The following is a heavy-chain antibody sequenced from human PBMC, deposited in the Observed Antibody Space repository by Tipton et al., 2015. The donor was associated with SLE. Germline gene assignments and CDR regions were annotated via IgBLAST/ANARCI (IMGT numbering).Heavy chain of an antibody. CDR2: INHSGST. D-gene: IGHD3-10*01. CDR1: GGSFSGYY. Sequence: GLVKPSETLSLTCAVYGGSFSGYYWSWIRQPPGKGLEWIGEINHSGSTNYNPSLKSRVTISVDTSKNQFSLKLSSVTAADTAVYYCARVCGGGFGESLDVWGKGTTVTVSS. V-gene: IGHV4-34*01. CDR3: ARVCGGGFGESLDV. J-gene: IGHJ6*04.